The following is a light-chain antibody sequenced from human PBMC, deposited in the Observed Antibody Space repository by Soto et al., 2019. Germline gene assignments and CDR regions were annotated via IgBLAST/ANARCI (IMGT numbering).Light chain of an antibody. CDR1: QSVGSD. CDR2: DIF. Sequence: EIVMAQSPATLSVSPGERATLSCRASQSVGSDLAWYQRKPGQAPRLVIYDIFTRATGVPTRISGSGSGTDFTLAVSRVEYEDVAVYYCRQFNSWPLTVGRGTKVDIK. V-gene: IGKV3D-15*01. CDR3: RQFNSWPLT. J-gene: IGKJ4*02.